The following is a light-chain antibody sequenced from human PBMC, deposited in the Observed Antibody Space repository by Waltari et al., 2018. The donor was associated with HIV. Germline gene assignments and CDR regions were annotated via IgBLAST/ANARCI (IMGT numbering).Light chain of an antibody. CDR1: QSISGN. Sequence: EIVMTQSPVTLSVSPGERATLACRASQSISGNLAWYQQKPGQAPGLLIYGASTRATGIPARFSGSGSGTEFTLTISSLQSEDFAVYYCQQYNNWPRTFGQGTKLEIK. V-gene: IGKV3-15*01. CDR3: QQYNNWPRT. CDR2: GAS. J-gene: IGKJ2*01.